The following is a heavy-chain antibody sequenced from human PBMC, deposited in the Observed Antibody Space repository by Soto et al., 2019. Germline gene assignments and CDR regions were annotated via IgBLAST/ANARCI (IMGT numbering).Heavy chain of an antibody. CDR3: AKGRGGSGSLTPRVDF. V-gene: IGHV3-23*01. CDR2: ISGGGDTT. Sequence: EVQLLESGGGLVQPGGSLRLSCADSGFTFNNYAMSWVRQAPGKGLEWVSAISGGGDTTSYADSVKGRFTVSRDGSKNTLYLQMNSLRAEDTGVYYCAKGRGGSGSLTPRVDFWGQGTLVTVSS. J-gene: IGHJ4*02. D-gene: IGHD3-10*01. CDR1: GFTFNNYA.